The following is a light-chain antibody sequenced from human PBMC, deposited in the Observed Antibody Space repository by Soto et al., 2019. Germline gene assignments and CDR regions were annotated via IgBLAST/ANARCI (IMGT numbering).Light chain of an antibody. CDR3: SSYSGSSTLVL. V-gene: IGLV2-14*01. J-gene: IGLJ3*02. CDR1: GSDIGIYNF. Sequence: QAVVTQPASVSGSPGQSIAISCTGTGSDIGIYNFVSWYQQYPGQAPKLLIFEVSHRPSGVSNRFSGSKSGTTASLTISGLQAEDEADYYCSSYSGSSTLVLFGGGTKLTV. CDR2: EVS.